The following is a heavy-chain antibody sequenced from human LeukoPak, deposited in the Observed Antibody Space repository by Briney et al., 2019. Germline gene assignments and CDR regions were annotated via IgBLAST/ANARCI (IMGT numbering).Heavy chain of an antibody. CDR3: ARDGPYYDFWSGYYSYYFDY. D-gene: IGHD3-3*01. CDR2: IKQDGSEK. CDR1: GFTFSSYW. J-gene: IGHJ4*02. Sequence: PGESLRLSCAASGFTFSSYWMSWVRQAPGKGLEWVANIKQDGSEKYYVDSVKGRFTISRDNAKNSLYLQMNSLRAEDTAVYYCARDGPYYDFWSGYYSYYFDYWGQGTLVTVSS. V-gene: IGHV3-7*01.